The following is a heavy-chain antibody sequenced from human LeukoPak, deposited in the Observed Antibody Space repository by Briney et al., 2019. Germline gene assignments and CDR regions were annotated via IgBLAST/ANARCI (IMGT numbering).Heavy chain of an antibody. CDR2: ISAYNGNT. CDR3: ARGDLRYFDWPSAG. Sequence: PQASVKVSCKASGYTFTSYGISWVRQAPGQGLEWMGWISAYNGNTKYAQKLQGRVTMTTDTSTSTAYMELRSLRSDDTAVYYCARGDLRYFDWPSAGWGQGTLVTVSS. CDR1: GYTFTSYG. J-gene: IGHJ4*02. D-gene: IGHD3-9*01. V-gene: IGHV1-18*01.